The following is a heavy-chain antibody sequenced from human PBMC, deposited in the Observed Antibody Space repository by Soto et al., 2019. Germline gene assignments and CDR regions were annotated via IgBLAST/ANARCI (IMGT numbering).Heavy chain of an antibody. CDR2: VYATGTT. CDR1: GGSISKSY. V-gene: IGHV4-4*07. CDR3: VRDGSKPLRDWFDP. J-gene: IGHJ5*02. Sequence: QVQLQESGPGVVKPSETLSLRCSVSGGSISKSYWSWIRKTAGKGLEWMVRVYATGTTDDNPSLRSRVTMTVDISKKTLSITLTTVTTADTSVYYCVRDGSKPLRDWFDPWGQGKLVTVSS.